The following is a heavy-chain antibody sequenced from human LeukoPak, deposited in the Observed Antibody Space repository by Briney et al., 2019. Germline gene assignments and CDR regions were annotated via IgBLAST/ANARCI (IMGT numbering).Heavy chain of an antibody. CDR1: GFTFSSYG. Sequence: GGSLRLSCAASGFTFSSYGMHWVRQAPGKGLEWVAFIRYDGSNKYYADSVKGRFTISRDNSKNTLYLQMNSLRAEDTAVYYCAKRSGSYFNRDDAFDIWGQGTMVTVSS. J-gene: IGHJ3*02. CDR2: IRYDGSNK. D-gene: IGHD1-26*01. CDR3: AKRSGSYFNRDDAFDI. V-gene: IGHV3-30*02.